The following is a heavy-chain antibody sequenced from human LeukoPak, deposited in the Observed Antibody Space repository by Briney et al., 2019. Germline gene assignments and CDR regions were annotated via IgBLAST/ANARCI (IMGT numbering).Heavy chain of an antibody. V-gene: IGHV3-23*01. D-gene: IGHD3-22*01. CDR1: GFXFSSYA. Sequence: PGGSLRLSCEASGFXFSSYAISWVRQAPGKGLEWLSAISGSGGSTYYADSVKGRFTISRDNSKNTLYLQMNSLRAEDTAVYYCATRYYYDSSGYPRWGQGTLVTVSS. CDR3: ATRYYYDSSGYPR. CDR2: ISGSGGST. J-gene: IGHJ4*02.